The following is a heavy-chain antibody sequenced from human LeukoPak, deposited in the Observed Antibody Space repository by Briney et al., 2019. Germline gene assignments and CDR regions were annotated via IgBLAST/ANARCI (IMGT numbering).Heavy chain of an antibody. V-gene: IGHV4-59*01. CDR1: GGSISSYY. D-gene: IGHD2-2*01. CDR3: ARGAAYAFFDY. CDR2: IYYSGST. Sequence: PSETLSLTCTVSGGSISSYYWSWIRQPPGKGLEWIGCIYYSGSTNYNPSLKSRVTISVDTSKNQFSLELSSVTAADTAVYYCARGAAYAFFDYWGQGTLVTVSS. J-gene: IGHJ4*02.